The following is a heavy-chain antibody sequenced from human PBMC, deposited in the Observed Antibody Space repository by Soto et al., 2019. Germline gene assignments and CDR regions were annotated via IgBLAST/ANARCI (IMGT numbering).Heavy chain of an antibody. CDR2: IIPIFGTA. CDR1: GGTFSSYA. CDR3: ARHVPAAGYYYGMDV. Sequence: QVQLVQSGAEVKKPGSSVKVPCKASGGTFSSYAISWVRQAPGQGLEWMGGIIPIFGTANYAQKFQGRVTISGDESTSTASMELSSLRSEDTAVYYCARHVPAAGYYYGMDVWGQGTTVTVSS. V-gene: IGHV1-69*12. D-gene: IGHD2-2*01. J-gene: IGHJ6*02.